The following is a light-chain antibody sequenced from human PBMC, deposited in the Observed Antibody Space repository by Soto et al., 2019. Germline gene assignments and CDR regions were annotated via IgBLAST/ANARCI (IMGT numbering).Light chain of an antibody. V-gene: IGKV2-28*01. CDR2: LGS. CDR1: QSLLHSNAYNY. Sequence: DIVMTQSPLSLPVTPGEPASISCRSSQSLLHSNAYNYLDWYLQKPGQSPQLLIYLGSNRASGGPGRFSGSGSGTDFTLKISRGEAEDGGVYYCMQALQTSGTFRQGTRLGIK. J-gene: IGKJ5*01. CDR3: MQALQTSGT.